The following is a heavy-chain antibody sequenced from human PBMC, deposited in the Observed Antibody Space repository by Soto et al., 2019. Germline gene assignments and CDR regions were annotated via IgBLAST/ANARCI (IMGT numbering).Heavy chain of an antibody. D-gene: IGHD6-13*01. CDR3: ASSGQQLVPFDY. V-gene: IGHV4-39*01. CDR2: IYYSGST. Sequence: PSETLSLTCTFSGCSISSSSYYWGWIRQPPGKGLEWIGSIYYSGSTYYNPSLKSRVTISVDTSKNQFSLKLSSVIAADTAVYYCASSGQQLVPFDYWGQGTLVTVSS. J-gene: IGHJ4*02. CDR1: GCSISSSSYY.